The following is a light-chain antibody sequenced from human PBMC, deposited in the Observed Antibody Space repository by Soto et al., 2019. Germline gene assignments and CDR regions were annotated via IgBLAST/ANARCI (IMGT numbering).Light chain of an antibody. V-gene: IGLV2-14*01. J-gene: IGLJ1*01. Sequence: QSALTQPASVSGSPGQSITISCTGTSSDVGAYDYVSSYQQHPDKAPKLIIYVVSNRPSGVSNRFSGSKSGNTASLTISGLQAEDEADYYCSLYTSSDTPYVFGTGTKLTVL. CDR3: SLYTSSDTPYV. CDR1: SSDVGAYDY. CDR2: VVS.